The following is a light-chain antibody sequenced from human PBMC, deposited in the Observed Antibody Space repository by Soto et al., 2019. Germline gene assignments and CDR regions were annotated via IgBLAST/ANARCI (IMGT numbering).Light chain of an antibody. CDR1: QTISSW. CDR3: QHYNSSSEA. V-gene: IGKV1-5*03. Sequence: DIQMTQSPSTLSGSVGDRVTITCRASQTISSWLAWYQQKPGKAPKLLIYKASTLKSGVPSRFSGSGSGKEFTLTISSLKPDDFATYYCQHYNSSSEALGQGTKVDIK. CDR2: KAS. J-gene: IGKJ1*01.